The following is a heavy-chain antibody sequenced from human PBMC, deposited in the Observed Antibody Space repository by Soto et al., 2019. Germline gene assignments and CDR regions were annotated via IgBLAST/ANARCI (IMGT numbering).Heavy chain of an antibody. D-gene: IGHD1-1*01. J-gene: IGHJ4*02. CDR1: GFTFSSYA. Sequence: EVQLLESGGGLVQPGGSLRLSCAASGFTFSSYAMSWVRQAPGKGLEWVSAISGSGGSTYYADSVKGRFTISRDNSKNTLYLEMNSLRAEDTAIYYCAREFLTTFSFDYWGQGTLVTVSS. CDR3: AREFLTTFSFDY. CDR2: ISGSGGST. V-gene: IGHV3-23*01.